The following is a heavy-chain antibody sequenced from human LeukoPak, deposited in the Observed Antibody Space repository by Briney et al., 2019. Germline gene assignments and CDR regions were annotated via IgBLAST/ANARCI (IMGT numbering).Heavy chain of an antibody. CDR1: GFTFGGHG. CDR3: ARERSPFCSGGSCYSDY. V-gene: IGHV3-9*01. CDR2: KTWNSDDI. Sequence: PGGSLRLSCAASGFTFGGHGVYWVRQATGRGLEWVSGKTWNSDDITYADCVKGRFNSSRDNDKNSLYLQMNSLRAEDTAVYYCARERSPFCSGGSCYSDYWGQGTLVTVSS. D-gene: IGHD2-15*01. J-gene: IGHJ4*02.